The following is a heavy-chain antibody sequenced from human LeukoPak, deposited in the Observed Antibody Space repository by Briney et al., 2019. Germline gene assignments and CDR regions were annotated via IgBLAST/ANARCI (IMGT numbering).Heavy chain of an antibody. CDR1: GFIVSGNS. CDR2: IYSGDST. Sequence: GGSLRLSCEASGFIVSGNSMSWVRQAPGKGLEWVSVIYSGDSTYYADSVKGRFSISRDNSKNTLHLQMNSLRAEDTAVYYCAREYSSGWSYYFDYWGQGTLVTVSS. V-gene: IGHV3-53*01. J-gene: IGHJ4*02. CDR3: AREYSSGWSYYFDY. D-gene: IGHD6-19*01.